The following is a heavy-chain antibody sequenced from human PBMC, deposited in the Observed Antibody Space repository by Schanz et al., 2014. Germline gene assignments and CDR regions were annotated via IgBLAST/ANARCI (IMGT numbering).Heavy chain of an antibody. D-gene: IGHD3-10*01. CDR1: GFTFSDCF. CDR3: ARWFLIRGVILDS. CDR2: IGNGGVTI. Sequence: VQLVESGGGLVQPGGSLRLSCAASGFTFSDCFMAWIRQPPGRGLEWVSYIGNGGVTIYYADSVKGRFTISRDNSKNSLYLQMNSLRADDTAMYYCARWFLIRGVILDSWGQGTLXTVSS. V-gene: IGHV3-11*01. J-gene: IGHJ4*02.